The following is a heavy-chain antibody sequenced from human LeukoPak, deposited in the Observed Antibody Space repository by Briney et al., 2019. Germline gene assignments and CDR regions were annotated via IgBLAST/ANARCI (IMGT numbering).Heavy chain of an antibody. D-gene: IGHD2-2*02. J-gene: IGHJ6*03. V-gene: IGHV4-61*02. CDR1: GGSISSGSYY. CDR3: ARVAEGRYCSSTSCYTDYYYYYMDV. CDR2: IYTSGST. Sequence: SETLSLTCTVSGGSISSGSYYWSWIRQPAGKGLEWIGRIYTSGSTNYNPSLKSRVTISVDTSKNQFSLKLSSVTAADTAVYYCARVAEGRYCSSTSCYTDYYYYYMDVWGKGTTVTVSS.